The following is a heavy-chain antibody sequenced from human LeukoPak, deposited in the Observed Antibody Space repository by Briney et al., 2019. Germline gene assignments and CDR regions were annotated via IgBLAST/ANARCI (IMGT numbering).Heavy chain of an antibody. CDR1: GYTLTGYY. D-gene: IGHD3-3*01. CDR2: INPNSGGT. V-gene: IGHV1-2*02. J-gene: IGHJ6*03. CDR3: ARGYDFWSGYHMDV. Sequence: GASVKVSCKASGYTLTGYYMLWVRQAPGQGLEWMGWINPNSGGTNYAQKFQGRVTMTRDTSISTAYMELSRLTSDDTAVYYCARGYDFWSGYHMDVWGKGTTVTVSS.